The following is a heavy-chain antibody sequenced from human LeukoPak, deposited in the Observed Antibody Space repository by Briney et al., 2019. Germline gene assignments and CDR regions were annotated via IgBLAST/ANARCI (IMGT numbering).Heavy chain of an antibody. V-gene: IGHV5-51*01. D-gene: IGHD4-23*01. CDR1: GYSFTSYW. Sequence: GESLKISCKGSGYSFTSYWIGWVRQMPGKGLEWMGIIYPGDSDTRYSPSFQGQVTISADKSISTAYLQWSSLKASDTAMYYCARQLYGGNSGDAFDIWGQGTMVTVSS. J-gene: IGHJ3*02. CDR2: IYPGDSDT. CDR3: ARQLYGGNSGDAFDI.